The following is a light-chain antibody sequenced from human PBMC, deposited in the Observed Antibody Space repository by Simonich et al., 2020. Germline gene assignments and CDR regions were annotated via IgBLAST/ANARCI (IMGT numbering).Light chain of an antibody. Sequence: DIVMTQSPDSLAVSLGERATINCKSSQSVLYSSNNKNYLAWYQQKPGQPPKLLIYWTSTRESGVPDQFRGSGSGTDFTLTISSLQAEDVAVYYCQQYYSTPWTFGQGTKVEIK. J-gene: IGKJ1*01. V-gene: IGKV4-1*01. CDR2: WTS. CDR1: QSVLYSSNNKNY. CDR3: QQYYSTPWT.